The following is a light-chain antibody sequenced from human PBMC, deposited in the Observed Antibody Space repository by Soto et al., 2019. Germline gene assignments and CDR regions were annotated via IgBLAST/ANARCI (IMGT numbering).Light chain of an antibody. Sequence: DIQLTQYPSSLSASVGDRVTITCRASQSISSYLTGYQQKPGKAPRLLIYAASSLQSGVPSRFSGSGSGTDVTLTISSLQPEDFATYYCQQSYSTPPTFGQGTRLEIK. CDR2: AAS. J-gene: IGKJ5*01. V-gene: IGKV1-39*01. CDR1: QSISSY. CDR3: QQSYSTPPT.